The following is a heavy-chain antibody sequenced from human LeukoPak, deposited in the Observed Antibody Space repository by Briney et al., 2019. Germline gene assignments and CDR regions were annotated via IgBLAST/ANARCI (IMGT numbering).Heavy chain of an antibody. CDR3: ARDNSPCSGGSCYSTY. V-gene: IGHV1-18*01. CDR2: ISAYNGNT. J-gene: IGHJ4*02. Sequence: ASVKVSCKASGYTFTSYGISWVRQAPGQGLEWMGWISAYNGNTNYAQKLQGRVTMTTDTSTSTACMELRSLRSDDTAVYYCARDNSPCSGGSCYSTYWGQGTLVTVSS. D-gene: IGHD2-15*01. CDR1: GYTFTSYG.